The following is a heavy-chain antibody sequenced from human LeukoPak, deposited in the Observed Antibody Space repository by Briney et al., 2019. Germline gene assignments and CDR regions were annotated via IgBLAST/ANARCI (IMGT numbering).Heavy chain of an antibody. CDR2: INTYNGNT. Sequence: ASVEVSCKASGYTFSSCDISWVRQAPGQGIEWMGRINTYNGNTDYAQRFQGRVTMTTDTSTTTAYMELRTLRSDDTAVYYCARGEGALDAFDIWGRGTMVTVSS. J-gene: IGHJ3*02. V-gene: IGHV1-18*01. CDR3: ARGEGALDAFDI. CDR1: GYTFSSCD.